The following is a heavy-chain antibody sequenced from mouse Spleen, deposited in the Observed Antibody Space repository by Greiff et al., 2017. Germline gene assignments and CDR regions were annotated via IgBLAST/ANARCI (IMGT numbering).Heavy chain of an antibody. CDR1: GFTFSDYY. J-gene: IGHJ4*01. Sequence: EVKLVESGGGLVQPGGSLKLSCATSGFTFSDYYMYWVRQTPEKRLEWVAYISNGGGSTYYPDTVKGRFTISRDNAKNTLYLQMSRLKSEDTAMYYCARRITGGAMDYWGQGTSVTVSS. CDR3: ARRITGGAMDY. CDR2: ISNGGGST. V-gene: IGHV5-12*02. D-gene: IGHD2-4*01.